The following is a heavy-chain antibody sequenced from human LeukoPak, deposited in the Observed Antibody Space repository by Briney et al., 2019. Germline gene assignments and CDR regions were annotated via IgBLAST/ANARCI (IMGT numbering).Heavy chain of an antibody. V-gene: IGHV4-39*07. D-gene: IGHD4-17*01. CDR3: ARVPTVTFFDY. J-gene: IGHJ4*02. Sequence: SETLSLTCTVSGGSISSSSYYWGWIRQPPGKGLEWIGSIYYSVSTYYNPSLKSRVTISVDTSKNQFSLKLSSVTAADMAVYYCARVPTVTFFDYWGQGTLVTVSS. CDR2: IYYSVST. CDR1: GGSISSSSYY.